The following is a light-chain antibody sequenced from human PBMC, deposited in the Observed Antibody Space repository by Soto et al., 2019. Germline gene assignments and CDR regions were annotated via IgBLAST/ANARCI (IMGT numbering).Light chain of an antibody. V-gene: IGKV3-15*01. CDR2: HAS. Sequence: DIVMTQSPATLSLSPGQRATLSCRASQSLRNNLAWYQQKPGQAPRLLIYHASIRATAIPDRFSASGSGTEFTLTISRLQSEDFALYFCQQYNDWPQLTFGGGTKVDIK. J-gene: IGKJ4*01. CDR1: QSLRNN. CDR3: QQYNDWPQLT.